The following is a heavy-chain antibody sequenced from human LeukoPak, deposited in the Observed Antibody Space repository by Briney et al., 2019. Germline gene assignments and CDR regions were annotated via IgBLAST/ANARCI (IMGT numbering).Heavy chain of an antibody. CDR2: IYYSGST. CDR3: AESNGYNSKAY. J-gene: IGHJ4*01. V-gene: IGHV4-30-4*01. CDR1: GGSISSGDYY. Sequence: SETLSLTCTVSGGSISSGDYYWSWIRQPPGKGLEWIGYIYYSGSTYYNPSLKSRVTISVDTSKNQFSLKLSTVTAADTAVYYCAESNGYNSKAYWGQEPWSPSPQ. D-gene: IGHD5-24*01.